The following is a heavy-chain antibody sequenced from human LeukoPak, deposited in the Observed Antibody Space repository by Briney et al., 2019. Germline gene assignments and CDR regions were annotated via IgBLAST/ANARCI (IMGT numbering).Heavy chain of an antibody. CDR2: ISSSGSTI. D-gene: IGHD5-24*01. CDR1: GFTFSSYE. J-gene: IGHJ3*02. CDR3: ARLRSRRWLQLSAAFDI. V-gene: IGHV3-48*03. Sequence: GGSLRLSCAASGFTFSSYEMNWVRQAPGKGLEWVSYISSSGSTIYYADSVKGRFTISRDNAKNSLYLQMNSLRAEDTAVYYCARLRSRRWLQLSAAFDIWGQGTMVTVSS.